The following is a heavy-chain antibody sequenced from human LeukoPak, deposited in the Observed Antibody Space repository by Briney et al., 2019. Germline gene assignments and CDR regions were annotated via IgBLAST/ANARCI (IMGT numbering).Heavy chain of an antibody. CDR2: ISAYNGYT. CDR3: ARSSIVGTIAFDI. Sequence: ASVKVSCKASGYTFTNYGFSWVRQAPGQGLEWMGWISAYNGYTDYAQKFQFRVTMTRDTSTSTVYMELSSLRSEDTAVYYCARSSIVGTIAFDIWGQGTMVTVSS. D-gene: IGHD1-26*01. V-gene: IGHV1-18*01. CDR1: GYTFTNYG. J-gene: IGHJ3*02.